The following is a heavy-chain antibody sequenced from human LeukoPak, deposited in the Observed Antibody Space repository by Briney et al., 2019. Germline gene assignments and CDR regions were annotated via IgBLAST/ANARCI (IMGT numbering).Heavy chain of an antibody. CDR3: TRGHHGIDI. CDR2: INQDGTEE. V-gene: IGHV3-7*01. J-gene: IGHJ3*02. CDR1: GFTFSTSW. Sequence: GRSLRLSCAASGFTFSTSWMTWVRQASGKGLEWVATINQDGTEEYYLDSVKGRFTISRDNAKNSLSLQMNSLRGEDTAVYYCTRGHHGIDIWGQGIMVTVSS. D-gene: IGHD5-24*01.